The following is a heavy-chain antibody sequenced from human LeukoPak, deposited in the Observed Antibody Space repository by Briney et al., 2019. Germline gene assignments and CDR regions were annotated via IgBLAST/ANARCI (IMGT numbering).Heavy chain of an antibody. Sequence: SETLSLTCSVSGDSISSYYWSWIRQSPGKGLEWIGYVYYSGSTNYNTSLKSRVTISVDTSKNQFSLKLSSVTAADTAVYYCARAPLTGGNAFDIWGQGTMVTVSS. CDR1: GDSISSYY. V-gene: IGHV4-59*01. CDR3: ARAPLTGGNAFDI. D-gene: IGHD7-27*01. J-gene: IGHJ3*02. CDR2: VYYSGST.